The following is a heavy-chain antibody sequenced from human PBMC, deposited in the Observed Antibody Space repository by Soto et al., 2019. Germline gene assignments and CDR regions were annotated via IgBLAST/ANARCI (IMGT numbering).Heavy chain of an antibody. CDR1: GYTFTSYD. Sequence: ASVKVSCKASGYTFTSYDINWVRQATGQGLEWMGWMNPNSGNTGYAQKFQGRVTMTRNTSISTAYMELSSLRSEDTAVYYCARGLHCSGGSCYYFDYPGQGTLVTVSS. D-gene: IGHD2-15*01. CDR2: MNPNSGNT. J-gene: IGHJ4*02. CDR3: ARGLHCSGGSCYYFDY. V-gene: IGHV1-8*01.